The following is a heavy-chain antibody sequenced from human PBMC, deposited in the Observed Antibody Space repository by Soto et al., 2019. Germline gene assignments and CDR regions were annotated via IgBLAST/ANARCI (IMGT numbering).Heavy chain of an antibody. J-gene: IGHJ5*02. D-gene: IGHD3-3*01. CDR2: IYYTVSA. CDR1: GGSISNSY. V-gene: IGHV4-59*01. Sequence: SETLSLTCTVSGGSISNSYWNWIRQTPGKGLEWIGYIYYTVSANYNPSLKSRVTISVDKSKTQFSLKLSSVTAADTAVYYRARVRPDFAFWSRPPQGSIALQLDAWGQGPQVTVSS. CDR3: ARVRPDFAFWSRPPQGSIALQLDA.